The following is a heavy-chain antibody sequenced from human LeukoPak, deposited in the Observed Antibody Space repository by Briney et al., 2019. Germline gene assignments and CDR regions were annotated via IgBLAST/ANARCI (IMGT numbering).Heavy chain of an antibody. J-gene: IGHJ4*02. Sequence: PGGSLRLSCTTSGLTFNTCGMHWVRQAPGRGLEWLTLTRPDGTKKFYSDSVKGRFTVSRDNSKNMLYLEMNSLRSEDTAVYYSVKDNPVLHYWGQGILVTVSS. CDR1: GLTFNTCG. CDR2: TRPDGTKK. V-gene: IGHV3-30*02. CDR3: VKDNPVLHY.